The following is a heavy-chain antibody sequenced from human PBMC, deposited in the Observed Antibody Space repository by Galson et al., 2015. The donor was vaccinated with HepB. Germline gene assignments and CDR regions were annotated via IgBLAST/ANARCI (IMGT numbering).Heavy chain of an antibody. CDR2: TYFRSKWYN. CDR1: GDSVSSNRPT. Sequence: CAISGDSVSSNRPTWNWIRQSPSRGLEWLGRTYFRSKWYNDYAISVKSRIIINPDTSKNQFSLQLNSVTPEDTAVYYCARAYYGDNWFDPWGQGTLVIVSS. D-gene: IGHD4-17*01. CDR3: ARAYYGDNWFDP. J-gene: IGHJ5*02. V-gene: IGHV6-1*01.